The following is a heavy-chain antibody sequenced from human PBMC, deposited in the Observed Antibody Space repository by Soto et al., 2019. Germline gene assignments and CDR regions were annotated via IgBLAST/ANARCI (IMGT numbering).Heavy chain of an antibody. CDR3: ARVLTGSSLFDY. D-gene: IGHD1-26*01. Sequence: ETLSLTCTVSGGSISSDYWSWIRQPPGKGLEWIGYISYSGSTNYNPSLKSLVTISVDTSKNQFSLKLSSVTAADTAVYYCARVLTGSSLFDYWGQGTLVTVSS. CDR1: GGSISSDY. CDR2: ISYSGST. J-gene: IGHJ4*02. V-gene: IGHV4-59*01.